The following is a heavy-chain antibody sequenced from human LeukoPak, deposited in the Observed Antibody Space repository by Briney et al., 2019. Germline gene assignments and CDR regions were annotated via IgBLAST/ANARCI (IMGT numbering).Heavy chain of an antibody. CDR1: GFSFSSYA. D-gene: IGHD6-19*01. CDR2: ISGSGDNT. Sequence: GGSLRLSCAASGFSFSSYAMSWVRRAPGKGLEWVSSISGSGDNTYYAESVKGRFTISRDNSKNTLFLQMNSLRAEDTAVLYCAKRSGYTTGWFFDFWGQGTLVTVSS. J-gene: IGHJ4*02. V-gene: IGHV3-23*01. CDR3: AKRSGYTTGWFFDF.